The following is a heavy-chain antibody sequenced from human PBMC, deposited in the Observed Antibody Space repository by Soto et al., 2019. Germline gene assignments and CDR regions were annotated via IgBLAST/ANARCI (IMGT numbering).Heavy chain of an antibody. V-gene: IGHV3-64D*06. J-gene: IGHJ4*02. CDR2: IHKNGGST. CDR3: VKRDGVSYYIDY. D-gene: IGHD2-8*01. CDR1: GFTFSDYS. Sequence: PGGSLRLSCSASGFTFSDYSMHWVRQAPGKGLEYVSAIHKNGGSTYYTDSVRGRFTISRDNSKNTLYLQMSSLRAEDTAVYHCVKRDGVSYYIDYWGQGTRVTVSS.